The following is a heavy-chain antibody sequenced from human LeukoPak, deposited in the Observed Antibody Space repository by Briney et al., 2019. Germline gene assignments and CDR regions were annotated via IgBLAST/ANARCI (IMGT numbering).Heavy chain of an antibody. D-gene: IGHD6-6*01. CDR2: IYSGGPT. Sequence: GGSLRLSCAASGFTVSSNYMTWVRQAPGKGLEWVSVIYSGGPTYYADSVKGRFTISRDNSKNTLYLQMNSLRAEDTAVYYCARDESSSLSGDYWGQGTLVTVSS. CDR3: ARDESSSLSGDY. CDR1: GFTVSSNY. V-gene: IGHV3-53*01. J-gene: IGHJ4*02.